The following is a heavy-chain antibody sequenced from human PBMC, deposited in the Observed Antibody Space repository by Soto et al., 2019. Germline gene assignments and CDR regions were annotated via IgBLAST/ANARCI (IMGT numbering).Heavy chain of an antibody. J-gene: IGHJ2*01. CDR2: IYDSGST. CDR3: ASEVIPLTTAWYFDL. CDR1: GGSISGGVGGLYY. D-gene: IGHD4-17*01. Sequence: QLQLRESGPGLVKPSETLSLTCTVSGGSISGGVGGLYYWSWIRQPPGKGLEWIGYIYDSGSTYYNPSLKSRVTISGDTSKNQFSLRLSSVTAADAAVYYCASEVIPLTTAWYFDLWGRGTLVTVSS. V-gene: IGHV4-30-4*01.